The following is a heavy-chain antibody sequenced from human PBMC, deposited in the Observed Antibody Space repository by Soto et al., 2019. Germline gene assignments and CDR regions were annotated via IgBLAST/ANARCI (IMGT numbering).Heavy chain of an antibody. CDR3: ARAMDIYDYIWGSYRYDAFDI. J-gene: IGHJ3*02. Sequence: QVQLVQSGAEVKKPGASVKVSCKASGYTFTGYYMHWVRQAPGQGLEWMGWINPNSGGTNYAQKFQGWVTMTRDTSISTAYMELSRLRSDDTAVYYCARAMDIYDYIWGSYRYDAFDIWGQGTMVTVSS. V-gene: IGHV1-2*04. CDR2: INPNSGGT. CDR1: GYTFTGYY. D-gene: IGHD3-16*02.